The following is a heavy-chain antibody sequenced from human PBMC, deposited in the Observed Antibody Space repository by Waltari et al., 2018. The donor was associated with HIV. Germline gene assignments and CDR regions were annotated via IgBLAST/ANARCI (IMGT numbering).Heavy chain of an antibody. CDR1: GFTFSSYS. CDR2: ISSSSSYI. D-gene: IGHD6-13*01. CDR3: ARDSTQGWAAGH. J-gene: IGHJ4*02. V-gene: IGHV3-21*01. Sequence: EVQLVESGGGLVKPGGSLRLSCAASGFTFSSYSMNWVRQAPGKGLEWVSSISSSSSYIYYADSVKGRFTISRDNAKNSLYLQMNSLRAEDTAVYYCARDSTQGWAAGHWGQGTLVTVSS.